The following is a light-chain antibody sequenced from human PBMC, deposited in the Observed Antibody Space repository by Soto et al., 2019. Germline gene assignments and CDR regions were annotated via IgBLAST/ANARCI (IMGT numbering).Light chain of an antibody. CDR1: SSNIGADYG. V-gene: IGLV1-40*01. CDR3: QSYYSSLSGHVV. J-gene: IGLJ2*01. Sequence: QSVLTQPPSVSGAPGQRVTISCTGSSSNIGADYGVHWYQHLPGTAPKLLIYENTNRPSGVPDRFSASKSGTSASLAITGLQAEDEADYYCQSYYSSLSGHVVFGGGTKLTVL. CDR2: ENT.